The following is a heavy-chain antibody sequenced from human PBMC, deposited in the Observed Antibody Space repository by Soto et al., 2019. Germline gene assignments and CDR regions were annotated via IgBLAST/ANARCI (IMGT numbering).Heavy chain of an antibody. Sequence: EVQLVESGGGLVQPGGSLRLSCAASGFTFSSYSMNWVRQAPGKGLEWVSYISSSSSTIYYADSVKGRFTISRDNAKNSLYLQMNRLRDEDTAVYYCARDILLWFGELLPPGYYGMDVWGQGTTVTVS. CDR1: GFTFSSYS. D-gene: IGHD3-10*01. V-gene: IGHV3-48*02. CDR2: ISSSSSTI. CDR3: ARDILLWFGELLPPGYYGMDV. J-gene: IGHJ6*02.